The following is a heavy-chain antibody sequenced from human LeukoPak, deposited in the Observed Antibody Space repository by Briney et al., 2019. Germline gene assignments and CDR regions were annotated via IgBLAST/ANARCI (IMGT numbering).Heavy chain of an antibody. CDR1: GFTFDDYA. CDR2: ISWNSGSI. Sequence: GGSLRLSCAASGFTFDDYAMHWVRQAPGKGLEWVSGISWNSGSIGYADSVKGRFTISRDNAKNSLYLQMNSLRAEDTALYYCAKGREEVVVAALDYWGQGTLVTVSS. V-gene: IGHV3-9*01. CDR3: AKGREEVVVAALDY. J-gene: IGHJ4*02. D-gene: IGHD2-15*01.